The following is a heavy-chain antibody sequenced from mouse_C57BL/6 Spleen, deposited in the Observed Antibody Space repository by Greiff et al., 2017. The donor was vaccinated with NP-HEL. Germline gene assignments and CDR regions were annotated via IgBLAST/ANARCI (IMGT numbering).Heavy chain of an antibody. J-gene: IGHJ3*01. Sequence: QVQLQQSGAELARPGASVKLSCKASGYTFTDYEMHWVKQTPVHGLEWIGAIDPETGGTAYNQKFKGKAILTADKSSSTAYMELRSLTSEDSAVYYCTRRDTDGSSYSFAYWGQGTLVTVSA. D-gene: IGHD1-1*01. V-gene: IGHV1-15*01. CDR3: TRRDTDGSSYSFAY. CDR1: GYTFTDYE. CDR2: IDPETGGT.